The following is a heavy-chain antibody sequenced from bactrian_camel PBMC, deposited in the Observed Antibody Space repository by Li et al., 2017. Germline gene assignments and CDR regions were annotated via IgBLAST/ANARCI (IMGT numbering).Heavy chain of an antibody. Sequence: VQLVESGGDSVQAGGSLRLSCTVSGYDALYLCMSWVRQAPGKGLEWVSYIQIDGSSTSYADSVKGRFTISRDNAKTTVYLQMNSLKPEDTALYYCVRDYGNYDWTLGSWGQGTQVTVS. CDR1: GYDALYLC. CDR3: VRDYGNYDWTLGS. V-gene: IGHV3S36*01. D-gene: IGHD4*01. CDR2: IQIDGSST. J-gene: IGHJ4*01.